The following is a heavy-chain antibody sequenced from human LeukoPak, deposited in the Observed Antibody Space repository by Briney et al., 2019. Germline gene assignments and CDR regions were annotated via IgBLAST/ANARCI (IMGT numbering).Heavy chain of an antibody. Sequence: ASVKVSCKASGYTFTSYDINWVRQATGQGLEWMGRMNPNSGNTGCAQKLQGRVTMTRNTSISTAYMELSSLRSEDTAVYYCARVVAGGQQLDGFDYWGQGTLVTVSS. CDR1: GYTFTSYD. CDR3: ARVVAGGQQLDGFDY. V-gene: IGHV1-8*01. D-gene: IGHD6-13*01. J-gene: IGHJ4*02. CDR2: MNPNSGNT.